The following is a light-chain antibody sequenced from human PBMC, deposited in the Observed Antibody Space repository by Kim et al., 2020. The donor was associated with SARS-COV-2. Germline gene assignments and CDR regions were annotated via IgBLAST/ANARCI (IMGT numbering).Light chain of an antibody. V-gene: IGLV6-57*04. Sequence: LTQPHSVSESPGKTVTISCTRSSGSIAINYVQWYQQRPGSAPTTVIYADKQRPSGVPDRFSGSIDSSSNSASLTISGMRPEDEADYYCQSYDSTNHWVFGGGTQLTVL. J-gene: IGLJ3*02. CDR3: QSYDSTNHWV. CDR1: SGSIAINY. CDR2: ADK.